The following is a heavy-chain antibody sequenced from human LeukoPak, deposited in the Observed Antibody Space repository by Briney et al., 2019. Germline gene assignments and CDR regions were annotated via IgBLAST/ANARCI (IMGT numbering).Heavy chain of an antibody. CDR1: GYTFTGYY. CDR2: INPNSGGT. Sequence: ASVKVSCKASGYTFTGYYMHWVRQAPGQGLEWMGWINPNSGGTNYAQKFQGRVTMTRDTSISTAYMELSRLRSDDTAVYYCARELEIVVRGVPQNNWFDPWGQGTLVTVSS. V-gene: IGHV1-2*02. D-gene: IGHD3-10*01. CDR3: ARELEIVVRGVPQNNWFDP. J-gene: IGHJ5*02.